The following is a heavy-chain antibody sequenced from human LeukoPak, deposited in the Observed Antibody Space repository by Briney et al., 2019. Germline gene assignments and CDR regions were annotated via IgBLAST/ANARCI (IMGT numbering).Heavy chain of an antibody. CDR2: MNPNSGNT. CDR3: ARNDGNTGYYYYMDV. D-gene: IGHD1/OR15-1a*01. CDR1: GYTFTSYD. Sequence: ASVKVSCKASGYTFTSYDINWVRQATGQGLEWMGWMNPNSGNTGYAQKFQGRVTMTRNTSISTAYMELSSLRSEDTAVYYCARNDGNTGYYYYMDVWGKGTTVTVSS. V-gene: IGHV1-8*01. J-gene: IGHJ6*03.